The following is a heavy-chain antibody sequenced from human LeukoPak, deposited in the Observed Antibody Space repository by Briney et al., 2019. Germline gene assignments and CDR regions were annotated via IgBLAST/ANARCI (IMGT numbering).Heavy chain of an antibody. J-gene: IGHJ2*01. CDR2: MNPNGGNT. CDR1: GYTFTSYD. V-gene: IGHV1-8*01. Sequence: ASVKVSCKASGYTFTSYDINWVRQATGQGLEWMGWMNPNGGNTGYAQKFQGRVTITTDESTSTAYMELSSLRSEDTAVYYCATGRNLYYYDSSGSGDWYFDLWGRGTLVTVSS. CDR3: ATGRNLYYYDSSGSGDWYFDL. D-gene: IGHD3-22*01.